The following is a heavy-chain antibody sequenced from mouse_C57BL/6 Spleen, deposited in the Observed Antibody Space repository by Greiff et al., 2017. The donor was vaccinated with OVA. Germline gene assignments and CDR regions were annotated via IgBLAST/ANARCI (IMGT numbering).Heavy chain of an antibody. J-gene: IGHJ4*01. CDR2: IDPSDSYT. CDR1: GYTFTSYW. V-gene: IGHV1-50*01. CDR3: ARLRPYYYAMDY. D-gene: IGHD2-12*01. Sequence: VQLQQPGAELVKPGASVKLSCKASGYTFTSYWMQWVKQRPGQGLEWIGEIDPSDSYTNYNQKFKGKATLTVDTSSSTAYMQLSSLTSEDSAVYYCARLRPYYYAMDYWGQGTSVTVSS.